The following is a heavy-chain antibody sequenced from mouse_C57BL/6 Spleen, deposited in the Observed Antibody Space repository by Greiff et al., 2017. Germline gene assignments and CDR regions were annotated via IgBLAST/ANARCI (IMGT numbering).Heavy chain of an antibody. V-gene: IGHV5-6*01. J-gene: IGHJ2*01. D-gene: IGHD2-4*01. CDR1: GFTFSSYG. CDR2: ISSGGSYT. Sequence: EVHLVESGGDLVKPGGSLKLSCAASGFTFSSYGMSWVRQTPDKRLEWVATISSGGSYTYYPDSVKGRFAISRDNAKNTLYLQMSSLKSEDTAMYYCARHYDYDFDYWGQGTTRTVSS. CDR3: ARHYDYDFDY.